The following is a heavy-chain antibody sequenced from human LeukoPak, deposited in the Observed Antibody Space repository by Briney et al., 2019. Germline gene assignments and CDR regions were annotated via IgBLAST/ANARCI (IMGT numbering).Heavy chain of an antibody. Sequence: SETLSLTCTVSGGSISSTSYYWGWVRQPPGEGLEWIGIIYFSGYTYYNPSLESRVTMSIDTSKSQFSLRLTSVTAADTAVYYCARERSGCYPCYYYMDVWGKGTTVTVSS. D-gene: IGHD6-19*01. V-gene: IGHV4-39*07. CDR3: ARERSGCYPCYYYMDV. J-gene: IGHJ6*03. CDR1: GGSISSTSYY. CDR2: IYFSGYT.